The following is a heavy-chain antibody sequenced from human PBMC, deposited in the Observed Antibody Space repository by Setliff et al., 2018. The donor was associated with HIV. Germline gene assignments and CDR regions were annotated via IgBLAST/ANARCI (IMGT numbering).Heavy chain of an antibody. J-gene: IGHJ4*02. CDR1: GFNFRNYN. Sequence: GGSLRLSCAASGFNFRNYNMNWVRQAPGKGLEWVSCITSGSGYIYYADSVKGRFTISRDSAKNSLYLQMNSLRAEDTAVYYCAIGLLTGEFDYWGQGTLVTVSS. CDR2: ITSGSGYI. D-gene: IGHD3-9*01. V-gene: IGHV3-21*01. CDR3: AIGLLTGEFDY.